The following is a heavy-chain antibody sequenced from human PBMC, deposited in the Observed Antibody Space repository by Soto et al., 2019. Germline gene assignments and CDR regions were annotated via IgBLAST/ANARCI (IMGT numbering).Heavy chain of an antibody. J-gene: IGHJ6*02. D-gene: IGHD4-17*01. V-gene: IGHV3-30*18. Sequence: GESLKISCAASGFTFSSYGMHWVRQAPGKGLEWVAVISYDGSNKYYADSVKGRFTISRDNSKNTLYLQMNSLSAEATAVYYCAKDSVGDYDYYYYGMDVWGQGTTVTVSS. CDR2: ISYDGSNK. CDR3: AKDSVGDYDYYYYGMDV. CDR1: GFTFSSYG.